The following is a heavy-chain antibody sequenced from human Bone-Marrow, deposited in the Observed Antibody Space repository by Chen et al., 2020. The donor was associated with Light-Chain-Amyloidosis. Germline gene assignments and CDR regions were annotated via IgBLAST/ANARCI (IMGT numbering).Heavy chain of an antibody. J-gene: IGHJ4*02. CDR3: AGRRDGYNFDY. Sequence: EVQLEQSGPEVKKPGESLKISCKGSGYTFPNYWIGWVRQMPGKGLEWMGVIYPDDSDARYGPSLEGQGTISADKSITTASLQGRSLKASETAMYYCAGRRDGYNFDYWGQGTLVTVSS. CDR1: GYTFPNYW. CDR2: IYPDDSDA. V-gene: IGHV5-51*01. D-gene: IGHD5-12*01.